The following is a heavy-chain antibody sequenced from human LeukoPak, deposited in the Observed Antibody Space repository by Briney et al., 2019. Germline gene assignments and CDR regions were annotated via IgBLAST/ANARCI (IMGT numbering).Heavy chain of an antibody. CDR1: GFTVSNNY. Sequence: PGGSLRLSCAAPGFTVSNNYMSWVRQAPGKGLEWVSIIYSGGNTYYADSVKGRFTISRDNSKSTLYLQMNSLRAEDTAVYYCARDLGWKYFDYWGQGTLVTVSS. V-gene: IGHV3-66*01. D-gene: IGHD1-1*01. J-gene: IGHJ4*02. CDR3: ARDLGWKYFDY. CDR2: IYSGGNT.